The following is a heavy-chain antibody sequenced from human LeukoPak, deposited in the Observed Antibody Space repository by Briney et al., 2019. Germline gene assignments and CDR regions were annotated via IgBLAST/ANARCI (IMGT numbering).Heavy chain of an antibody. V-gene: IGHV3-23*01. J-gene: IGHJ6*02. CDR2: ISGSGGST. CDR1: GFNLNRYA. Sequence: GSLRLSRAAFGFNLNRYAQGRVRQAPGKGLEWVSAISGSGGSTYYADSVKGRFTISRDNSKNTLYLQMNSLRAEDTAVYYCAKAPTPGWGQGTTVTVSS. CDR3: AKAPTPG. D-gene: IGHD4-17*01.